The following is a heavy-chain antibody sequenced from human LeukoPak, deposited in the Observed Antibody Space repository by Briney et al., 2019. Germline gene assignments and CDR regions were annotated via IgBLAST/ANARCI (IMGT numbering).Heavy chain of an antibody. Sequence: ASVKVSCKVSGYTLTELSMHWVRQAPGKGLEWMGGFDPEDGETIYAQKFQGRVTMTEDTSTDTAYMELSSLRSEDTAVYYCATGGGSGELLFPPFDYWGQGTLVTVSS. J-gene: IGHJ4*02. V-gene: IGHV1-24*01. CDR1: GYTLTELS. CDR3: ATGGGSGELLFPPFDY. D-gene: IGHD3-10*01. CDR2: FDPEDGET.